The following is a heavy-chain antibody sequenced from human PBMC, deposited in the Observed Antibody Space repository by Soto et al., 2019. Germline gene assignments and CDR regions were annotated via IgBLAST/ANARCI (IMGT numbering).Heavy chain of an antibody. CDR1: GFSLSDYW. D-gene: IGHD6-19*01. CDR3: VRGRGWLHDY. CDR2: IKQDGSDR. V-gene: IGHV3-7*01. Sequence: EVQLVESGGGLVQPGGSLRLSCAASGFSLSDYWMNWVRQAPGKGLEWVAIIKQDGSDRYYVDSVKGRFTISRDNAKNSLYLQMSSLRVEDTALYYCVRGRGWLHDYWGQGTPVTVSS. J-gene: IGHJ4*02.